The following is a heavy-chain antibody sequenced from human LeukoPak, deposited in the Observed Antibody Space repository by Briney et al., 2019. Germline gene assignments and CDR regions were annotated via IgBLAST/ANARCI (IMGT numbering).Heavy chain of an antibody. CDR1: GFTFSSYA. D-gene: IGHD3-10*01. Sequence: GGSLRLSCAASGFTFSSYAMNWVRQAPGEGLEWVSGISGSGGSTSYADSVKGRFTISRDNSKNTLYLQMNSLRAEDTAVYYCAKGRVSYYYGMDVWGQGTTVTVSS. CDR3: AKGRVSYYYGMDV. CDR2: ISGSGGST. J-gene: IGHJ6*02. V-gene: IGHV3-23*01.